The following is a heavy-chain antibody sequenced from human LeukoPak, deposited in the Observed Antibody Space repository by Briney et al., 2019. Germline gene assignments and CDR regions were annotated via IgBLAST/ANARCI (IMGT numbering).Heavy chain of an antibody. CDR1: GFTVSSNY. D-gene: IGHD2/OR15-2a*01. Sequence: GGSLRLSCAASGFTVSSNYMSWVRQAPGKGLEWVSVIYSGGSTYYADSVKGRFTISSDNSKNTLYLQMNSLRAEDTAVFYCGRGLRNNISFFDYWGQGTLVTVSS. V-gene: IGHV3-53*01. CDR2: IYSGGST. CDR3: GRGLRNNISFFDY. J-gene: IGHJ4*02.